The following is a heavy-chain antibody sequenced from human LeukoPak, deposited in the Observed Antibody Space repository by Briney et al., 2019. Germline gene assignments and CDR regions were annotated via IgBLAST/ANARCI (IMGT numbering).Heavy chain of an antibody. D-gene: IGHD3-3*01. V-gene: IGHV3-30*02. Sequence: GGSLRLSCAASGFTFSSYGMHWVRQAPGKGLEWVAFIRYDGSNKYYADSVQGRFTISRDNSKNTLYLQMNSLRAEDTAVYYCSRSRRSGYHNEPTDYWGQGTLVTVSS. CDR2: IRYDGSNK. CDR3: SRSRRSGYHNEPTDY. J-gene: IGHJ4*02. CDR1: GFTFSSYG.